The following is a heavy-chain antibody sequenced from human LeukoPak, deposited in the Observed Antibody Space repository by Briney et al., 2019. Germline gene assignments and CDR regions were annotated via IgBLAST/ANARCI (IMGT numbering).Heavy chain of an antibody. CDR1: GYSFTDYY. D-gene: IGHD1-26*01. J-gene: IGHJ4*02. CDR2: INPDSGAT. V-gene: IGHV1-2*02. CDR3: ARGVSGAPDY. Sequence: ASVKVSCKTSGYSFTDYYIHWVRQAPGQGLEWMGWINPDSGATSYAQKFQGRVTMTRDTSITTAYMELSSLRSDDTAFFYCARGVSGAPDYWGQGTLVTVSS.